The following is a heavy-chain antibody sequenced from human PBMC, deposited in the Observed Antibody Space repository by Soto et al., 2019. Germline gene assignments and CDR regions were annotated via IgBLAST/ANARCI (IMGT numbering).Heavy chain of an antibody. CDR2: IYPGDSDT. CDR3: TRQGGGMDV. V-gene: IGHV5-51*01. CDR1: GYTFSTYW. Sequence: GESLKISCNGSGYTFSTYWIDWVRQMPGKGLEWMGIIYPGDSDTRYSPSFQGQVTMSVDKSIGTAYLQWTSLKASDTAMYYCTRQGGGMDVWGQGTKVTVSS. J-gene: IGHJ6*02.